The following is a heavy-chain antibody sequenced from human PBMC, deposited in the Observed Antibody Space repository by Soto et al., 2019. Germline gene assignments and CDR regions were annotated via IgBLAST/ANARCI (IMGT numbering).Heavy chain of an antibody. CDR1: GGSISSYY. CDR3: ARGYSSSSYWFDP. V-gene: IGHV4-59*01. D-gene: IGHD6-6*01. CDR2: IYYSGST. Sequence: SETLSLTCTVSGGSISSYYWSCIRQPPGKGLEWIGYIYYSGSTNYNPSLKSRVTISVDTSKNQFSLKLSSVTAADTAVYYCARGYSSSSYWFDPWGQGTLVTVSS. J-gene: IGHJ5*02.